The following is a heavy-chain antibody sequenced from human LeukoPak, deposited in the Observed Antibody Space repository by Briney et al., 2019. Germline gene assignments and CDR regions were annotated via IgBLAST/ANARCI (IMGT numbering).Heavy chain of an antibody. CDR1: GGSISSYY. Sequence: SETLSLTCTVSGGSISSYYWSWIRQPPGKGLEWIGYIYYSGSTNYNPSLKSRVTISVDTSKNQFSLKLSSVTAADTAVYYCARSSRGAGAAFDYWGQGTLVTVSS. J-gene: IGHJ4*02. D-gene: IGHD1-26*01. CDR2: IYYSGST. V-gene: IGHV4-59*01. CDR3: ARSSRGAGAAFDY.